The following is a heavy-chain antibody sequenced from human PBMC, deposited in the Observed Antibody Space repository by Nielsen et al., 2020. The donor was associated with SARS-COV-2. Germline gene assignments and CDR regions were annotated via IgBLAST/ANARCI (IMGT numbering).Heavy chain of an antibody. V-gene: IGHV4-59*12. D-gene: IGHD3-16*01. Sequence: ESLKISCTVSGGSISSYYWSWVRQPPGKRLEWIGYFYYSGTTNFNPSLKSRVSMSVDTSKNQFSLKLMSVTAADTAVYYCASIRSFDYLWGIFPNWGPGTLVTVSS. J-gene: IGHJ4*02. CDR2: FYYSGTT. CDR3: ASIRSFDYLWGIFPN. CDR1: GGSISSYY.